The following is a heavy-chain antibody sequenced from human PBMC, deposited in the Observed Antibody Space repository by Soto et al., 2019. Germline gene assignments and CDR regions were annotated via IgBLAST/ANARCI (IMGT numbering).Heavy chain of an antibody. D-gene: IGHD2-15*01. Sequence: QVQLVESGGGLVKPGGSLRLSCAVSGFTFSDYYMSWCPKSPGRGLEWVSSISGSGSYTNDAVSVKGRFTISRDTAKNLLYLQMNRLRAEETAVYYCANLETYSSGGTCCLYSFDNWGQGPMVTVSS. V-gene: IGHV3-11*06. CDR1: GFTFSDYY. CDR2: ISGSGSYT. CDR3: ANLETYSSGGTCCLYSFDN. J-gene: IGHJ4*02.